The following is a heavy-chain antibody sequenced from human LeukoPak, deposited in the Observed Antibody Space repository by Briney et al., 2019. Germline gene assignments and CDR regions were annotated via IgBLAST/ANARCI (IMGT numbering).Heavy chain of an antibody. J-gene: IGHJ6*03. CDR3: ARHDYYYYYMDV. V-gene: IGHV5-51*01. Sequence: GEPLPISCPASGYSFTCYFIGGVRPTSGQGMGWMGIIYPGVSDTRYSPSFQGQVTISADKSISTAYRQWSSLKASDTAMYYCARHDYYYYYMDVWGKGTTVTVSS. CDR1: GYSFTCYF. CDR2: IYPGVSDT.